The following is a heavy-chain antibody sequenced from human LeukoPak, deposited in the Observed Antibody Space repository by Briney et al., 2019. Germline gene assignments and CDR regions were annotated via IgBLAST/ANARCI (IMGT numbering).Heavy chain of an antibody. J-gene: IGHJ4*02. D-gene: IGHD5-24*01. CDR3: ARAGDGGGRYGGLIDY. CDR1: RFTFSSYW. CDR2: IYYSGST. Sequence: GSLRLSCAASRFTFSSYWMTWVRQAPGKGLEWIGYIYYSGSTYYNPSLKSRVTISLDTSKNQFSLKLSSVTAADTAVYYCARAGDGGGRYGGLIDYWGQGTLVTVSS. V-gene: IGHV4-59*01.